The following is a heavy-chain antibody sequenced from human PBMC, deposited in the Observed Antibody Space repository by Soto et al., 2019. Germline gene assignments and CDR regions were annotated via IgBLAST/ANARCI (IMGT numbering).Heavy chain of an antibody. CDR2: LYTGGSA. Sequence: GSLRLSCAASGFSVTDHYMTWVRQAPGKGLEWVSVLYTGGSAYYGDSVKGRFTISRDSSTNTLYLQMNSLKVGDTAFYFCARSFNDWTTYFDYWSEGTLVTVLL. J-gene: IGHJ4*02. D-gene: IGHD3-9*01. CDR1: GFSVTDHY. CDR3: ARSFNDWTTYFDY. V-gene: IGHV3-53*01.